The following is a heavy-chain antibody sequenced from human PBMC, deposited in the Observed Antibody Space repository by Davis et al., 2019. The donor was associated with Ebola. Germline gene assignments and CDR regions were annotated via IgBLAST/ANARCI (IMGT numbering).Heavy chain of an antibody. Sequence: PGGSLRLSCAASGFTFSTYSMNWVRQAPGKGLEWVSSISSSSSYIYYADSVKGRFTISRDNAKNSLYLQMNSLRVEDTAVYYCARDQNDYGDHFHLDYWGQGTLLTVSS. D-gene: IGHD4-17*01. CDR3: ARDQNDYGDHFHLDY. CDR2: ISSSSSYI. J-gene: IGHJ4*02. CDR1: GFTFSTYS. V-gene: IGHV3-21*01.